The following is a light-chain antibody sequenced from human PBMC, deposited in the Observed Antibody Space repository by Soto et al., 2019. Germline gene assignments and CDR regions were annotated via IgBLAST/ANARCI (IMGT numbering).Light chain of an antibody. CDR3: CRHTPSNTFV. CDR1: SSDVGAYNY. J-gene: IGLJ1*01. V-gene: IGLV2-14*01. CDR2: HVT. Sequence: QSALTQPASVSGSLGQSITISCSGTSSDVGAYNYVSWYQQYPGKAPKLMFYHVTDRPSGVYNRFSGSKSGNTAPLTISGLQAENEPDYYACRHTPSNTFVFGTGTKLTVL.